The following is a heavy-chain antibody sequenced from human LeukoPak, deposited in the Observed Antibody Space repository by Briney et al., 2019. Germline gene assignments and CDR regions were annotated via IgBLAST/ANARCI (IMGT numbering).Heavy chain of an antibody. D-gene: IGHD6-19*01. CDR3: AKGHRSSGSYYFDY. J-gene: IGHJ4*02. CDR1: GFTFSSYA. Sequence: AGGSLRLSCAASGFTFSSYAMSWVRQAPGKGLEWVSGISGSGGSTYYADSVKGRFTISGDNSKNTLYLQMNSLRAEDTAVYYCAKGHRSSGSYYFDYWGQGILVTVSS. CDR2: ISGSGGST. V-gene: IGHV3-23*01.